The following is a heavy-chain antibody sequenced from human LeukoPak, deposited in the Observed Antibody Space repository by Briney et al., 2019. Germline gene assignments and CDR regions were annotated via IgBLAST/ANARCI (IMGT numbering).Heavy chain of an antibody. CDR1: GFTFDDYA. V-gene: IGHV3-9*01. CDR3: ARSSYSSSSSV. J-gene: IGHJ3*01. Sequence: GGSLRLSCAASGFTFDDYAMHWVRQAPGKGPEWVSGISWNSGSIGYADSVKGRFTISRDNAKNSLYLQMNSLRAEDTALYYCARSSYSSSSSVWGQGTMVTVSS. CDR2: ISWNSGSI. D-gene: IGHD6-6*01.